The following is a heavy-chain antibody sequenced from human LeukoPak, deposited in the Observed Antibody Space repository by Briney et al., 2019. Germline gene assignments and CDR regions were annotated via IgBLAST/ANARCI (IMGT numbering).Heavy chain of an antibody. J-gene: IGHJ4*02. CDR2: ISSGGSYI. CDR1: GFTFRSYS. V-gene: IGHV3-21*01. D-gene: IGHD6-19*01. CDR3: ARGEAEWHADSSGWDYFDY. Sequence: PGGSLRLSCAASGFTFRSYSMNWVRQAPGKGLEWVSSISSGGSYIYYADSVKGRFTISRDNAKNSLYLQMNSLRAEDKAVYYCARGEAEWHADSSGWDYFDYWGQGTLVTVSS.